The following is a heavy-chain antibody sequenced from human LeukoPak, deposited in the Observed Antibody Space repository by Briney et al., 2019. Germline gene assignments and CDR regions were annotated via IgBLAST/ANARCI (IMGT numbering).Heavy chain of an antibody. CDR1: GFTFSSYA. Sequence: GGSLRLSCAASGFTFSSYAMSWVRQAPGKGLEWLSGISGTGGRTYYADSVMGRFTISRDNAKNTLYLQMNSVRAEDTAVYHCALIQGCGTTSCYYTDYWGQGTLVTVSS. J-gene: IGHJ4*02. CDR3: ALIQGCGTTSCYYTDY. D-gene: IGHD2-2*01. V-gene: IGHV3-23*01. CDR2: ISGTGGRT.